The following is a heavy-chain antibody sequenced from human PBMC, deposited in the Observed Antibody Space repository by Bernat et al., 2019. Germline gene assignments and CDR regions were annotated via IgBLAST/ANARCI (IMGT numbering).Heavy chain of an antibody. V-gene: IGHV3-66*01. Sequence: EVQLVESGGGLVQPGGSLRLSCAASGFTVSSNYMSWVRQAPGKGLEWVSVIYIGGSTYYADSVKGRFTISRDNSKNTLYLPMNSLRAEDTAVYYCARRGIQLWDAFDIWGQGTMVTVSS. CDR3: ARRGIQLWDAFDI. CDR2: IYIGGST. D-gene: IGHD5-18*01. CDR1: GFTVSSNY. J-gene: IGHJ3*02.